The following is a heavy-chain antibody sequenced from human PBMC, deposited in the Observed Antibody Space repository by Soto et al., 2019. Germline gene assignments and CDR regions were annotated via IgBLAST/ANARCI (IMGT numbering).Heavy chain of an antibody. CDR1: GFTFSFYT. J-gene: IGHJ4*02. V-gene: IGHV3-48*01. D-gene: IGHD6-19*01. CDR2: ISRGGSSI. CDR3: VREGGDLRGSGVFDY. Sequence: EPQLVESGEGLVQPGGSLRLSCAASGFTFSFYTMNWVRQTPGKGLEWLAYISRGGSSIYYADSVKGRFTVSRDNANNSLSLQLNSLRREDTAVYYCVREGGDLRGSGVFDYWGQGTLVTVSS.